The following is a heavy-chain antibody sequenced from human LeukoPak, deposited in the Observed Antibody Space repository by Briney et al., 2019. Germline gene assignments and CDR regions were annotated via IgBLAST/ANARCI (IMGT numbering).Heavy chain of an antibody. CDR3: ARDRAAYHYGSGSSYNRAFHY. D-gene: IGHD3-10*01. V-gene: IGHV1-2*02. CDR2: INPNSGGT. CDR1: GYTFTGYY. J-gene: IGHJ4*02. Sequence: ASVKVSCKASGYTFTGYYMHWVRQAPGQGLEWMGWINPNSGGTNYTQKFQGRVTMTRDTSISTAYMELSRLRSDDTAVYYCARDRAAYHYGSGSSYNRAFHYWGQGTLVTVSS.